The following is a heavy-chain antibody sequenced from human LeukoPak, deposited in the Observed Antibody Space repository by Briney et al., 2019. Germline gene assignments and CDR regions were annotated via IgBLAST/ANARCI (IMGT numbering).Heavy chain of an antibody. Sequence: GASVKVSCKASGGTFSSYAIGWVRQAPGQGLEWMGGIIPIFGTANYAQKFQGRVTITADKSTSTAYMELSSLRSEDTAVYYCARDKWAAAGTNTVFDYWGQGTLVTVSS. J-gene: IGHJ4*02. V-gene: IGHV1-69*06. CDR2: IIPIFGTA. CDR1: GGTFSSYA. CDR3: ARDKWAAAGTNTVFDY. D-gene: IGHD6-13*01.